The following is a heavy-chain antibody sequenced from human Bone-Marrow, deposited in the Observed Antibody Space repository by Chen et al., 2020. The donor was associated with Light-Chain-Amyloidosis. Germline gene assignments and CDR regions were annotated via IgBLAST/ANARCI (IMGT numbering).Heavy chain of an antibody. V-gene: IGHV3-30*02. Sequence: GGGVVQPGGSLRLSCAASGFTFSSYGMHWVRQAPGKGLEWVAFIRYDGSSKYYADSVKGRFTISRDNSKNTLYLQMNSLRAEDTAVYYCAKEPSRHMVRGEPELDYWGQGTLVTVSS. CDR1: GFTFSSYG. D-gene: IGHD3-10*01. CDR3: AKEPSRHMVRGEPELDY. CDR2: IRYDGSSK. J-gene: IGHJ4*02.